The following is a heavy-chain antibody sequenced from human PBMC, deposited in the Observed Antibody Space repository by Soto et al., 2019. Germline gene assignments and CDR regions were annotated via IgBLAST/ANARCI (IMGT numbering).Heavy chain of an antibody. CDR2: IYSGGST. CDR3: ARGGYSSGWYGPDY. J-gene: IGHJ4*02. V-gene: IGHV3-53*02. CDR1: GFTVSSNY. Sequence: EVQLVETGGGLIQPGGSLRLSCAASGFTVSSNYMSWVRQAPGKGLEWVSVIYSGGSTYYADSVKGRFTTARDNSKNTLYRQMNSRRAEDTAVYYCARGGYSSGWYGPDYWGQGTLVTVSS. D-gene: IGHD6-19*01.